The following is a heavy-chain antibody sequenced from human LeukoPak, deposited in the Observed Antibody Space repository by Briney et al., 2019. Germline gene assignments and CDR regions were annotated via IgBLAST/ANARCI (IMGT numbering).Heavy chain of an antibody. CDR2: IYYTGST. D-gene: IGHD6-6*01. J-gene: IGHJ4*02. Sequence: SETLSLTCTVSGGSISSYYWSWIRQPPGKGLEWIGYIYYTGSTDYNPSLKSRVTISVDTSKKQFSLKLSSVTAADTAVYYCARGGGSSGSSRIKPLDYWGQGTLVTVSS. CDR3: ARGGGSSGSSRIKPLDY. CDR1: GGSISSYY. V-gene: IGHV4-59*01.